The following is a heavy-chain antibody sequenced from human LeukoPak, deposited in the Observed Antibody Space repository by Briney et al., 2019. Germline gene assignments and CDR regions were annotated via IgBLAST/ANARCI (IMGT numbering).Heavy chain of an antibody. CDR2: ISSSNSTI. V-gene: IGHV3-48*01. CDR1: GFTFSSYS. J-gene: IGHJ6*03. Sequence: PGGSLRLSCAASGFTFSSYSMNWVRQAPGKGLEWVSYISSSNSTIYYADSVKGRFTISRDNAKNSLYLQMNSLRAEDTAVYYCARAGGRSGYLHYYYYYMDVWGKGTTVTVSS. D-gene: IGHD3-3*01. CDR3: ARAGGRSGYLHYYYYYMDV.